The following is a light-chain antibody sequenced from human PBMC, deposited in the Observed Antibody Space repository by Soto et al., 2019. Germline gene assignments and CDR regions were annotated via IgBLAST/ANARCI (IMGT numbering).Light chain of an antibody. J-gene: IGKJ4*01. V-gene: IGKV3-15*01. Sequence: ETVMTQSPATLSLSPGARATLSCRASQSVSSKLVWYQQKPGQAPRFLLYGASTRSTGIPSRVRGSGSGTEFTLTIYRLKSEDFAVYYCQQYDDWPPAFGGGTKVESK. CDR1: QSVSSK. CDR3: QQYDDWPPA. CDR2: GAS.